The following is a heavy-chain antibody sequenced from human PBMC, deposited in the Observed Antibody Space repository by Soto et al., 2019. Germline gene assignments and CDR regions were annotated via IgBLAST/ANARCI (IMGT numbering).Heavy chain of an antibody. V-gene: IGHV1-69*01. CDR2: IVPRFGTT. J-gene: IGHJ4*02. CDR1: GDSFSRYT. D-gene: IGHD1-1*01. Sequence: QVQLVQSGAEVKKPGSSVRVSCRASGDSFSRYTVNWVRQAPRQGLEWRGGIVPRFGTTNLAPTLQGRVTITADQSMSTVYMELSSLRSEDTALYYCARGRGLYNSGRSQLDYWGQGTLVTVSS. CDR3: ARGRGLYNSGRSQLDY.